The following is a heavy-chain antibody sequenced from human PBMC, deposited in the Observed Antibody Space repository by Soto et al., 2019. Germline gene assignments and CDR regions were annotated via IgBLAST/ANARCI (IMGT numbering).Heavy chain of an antibody. Sequence: GGSLRLSCAASGFTFSSYAMSWVRQAPGKGLEWVSAISGSGGSTYYADSVKGRFTISRDNSKITLYLQMNSLRAEDTAVYYCAKDGVVVPAAVYNWFDPWGQGTLVTVSS. J-gene: IGHJ5*02. D-gene: IGHD2-2*01. CDR3: AKDGVVVPAAVYNWFDP. V-gene: IGHV3-23*01. CDR2: ISGSGGST. CDR1: GFTFSSYA.